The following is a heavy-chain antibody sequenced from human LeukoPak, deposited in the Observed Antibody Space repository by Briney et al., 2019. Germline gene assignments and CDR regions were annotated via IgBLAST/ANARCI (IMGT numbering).Heavy chain of an antibody. V-gene: IGHV4-59*11. D-gene: IGHD3-16*01. CDR3: ARFGVDYDMDV. CDR2: IHYSGKA. J-gene: IGHJ6*02. Sequence: SETLSLTCAVYGGSFSGHYWTWVRQPPGEGLEWIGQIHYSGKADYNPSLRSRITISVDTSKNQMSLKVTSVTAADTAVYYCARFGVDYDMDVWGQGTTVTVS. CDR1: GGSFSGHY.